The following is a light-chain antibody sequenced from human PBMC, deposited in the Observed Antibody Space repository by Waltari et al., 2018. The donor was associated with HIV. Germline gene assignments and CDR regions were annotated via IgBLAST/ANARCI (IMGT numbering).Light chain of an antibody. V-gene: IGKV1-9*01. CDR3: QQLKTYPVT. CDR2: AVS. Sequence: ASVGDRVRITCRATQGVGSYLAWYQKKPGKAPKLLIYAVSVLQSGVPSRFSGSGSGTEFTLTISGLQPEDLATYFCQQLKTYPVTFGGGTKV. J-gene: IGKJ4*01. CDR1: QGVGSY.